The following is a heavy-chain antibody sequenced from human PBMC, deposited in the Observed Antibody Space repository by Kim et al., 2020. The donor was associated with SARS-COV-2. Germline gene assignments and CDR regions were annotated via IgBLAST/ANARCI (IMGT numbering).Heavy chain of an antibody. D-gene: IGHD6-25*01. Sequence: KFQGRVTITADESTSTAYMELSSLRSEDTAVYYCARGARLNYYYYYGMDVWGQGTTVTVSS. V-gene: IGHV1-69*01. J-gene: IGHJ6*02. CDR3: ARGARLNYYYYYGMDV.